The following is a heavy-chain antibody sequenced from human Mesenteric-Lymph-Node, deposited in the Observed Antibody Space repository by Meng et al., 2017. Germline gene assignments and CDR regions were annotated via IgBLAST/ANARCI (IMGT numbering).Heavy chain of an antibody. CDR3: ARTNYGDYNWFDP. D-gene: IGHD4-17*01. V-gene: IGHV4-4*02. J-gene: IGHJ5*02. Sequence: QVQLTSSCPGLVKTSGTLSLTCTVSGDSISSDIWWSWVRQPPGKGLEWIGEVYHRGDTNYNPSLKSRVVISVDRSKNQFSLNLSSVTAADTAVYFCARTNYGDYNWFDPWGQGTLVTVSS. CDR1: GDSISSDIW. CDR2: VYHRGDT.